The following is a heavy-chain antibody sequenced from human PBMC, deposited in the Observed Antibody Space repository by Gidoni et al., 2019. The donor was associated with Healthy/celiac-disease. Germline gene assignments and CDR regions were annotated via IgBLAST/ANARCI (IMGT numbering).Heavy chain of an antibody. CDR2: ISGSGVST. J-gene: IGHJ4*02. V-gene: IGHV3-23*01. D-gene: IGHD2-2*01. CDR3: AKTLYCSSTSCYSSGGYYFDY. CDR1: GFTFSSYA. Sequence: EVQLLESGGGLVQPGGSLRLSCAASGFTFSSYAMSWVRQAPGKGLEWVAAISGSGVSTYYADSVKGRFTISRDNSKNTLYLQMNSLRAEDTAVYYCAKTLYCSSTSCYSSGGYYFDYWGQGTLVTVSS.